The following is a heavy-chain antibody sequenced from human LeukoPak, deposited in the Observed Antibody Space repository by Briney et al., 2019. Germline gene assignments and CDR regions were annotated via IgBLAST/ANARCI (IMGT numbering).Heavy chain of an antibody. J-gene: IGHJ3*02. D-gene: IGHD5-12*01. CDR1: GFTFSSYW. CDR3: ARGGYGHGFDI. Sequence: GGSLRLSCAASGFTFSSYWMHWVRQAPGKGLVWVSRVNSDGSDTIYADSVKGRCTISRDNAKNTVFLQMNSLRVEDTAVYYCARGGYGHGFDIWGQGTMVTVSS. CDR2: VNSDGSDT. V-gene: IGHV3-74*01.